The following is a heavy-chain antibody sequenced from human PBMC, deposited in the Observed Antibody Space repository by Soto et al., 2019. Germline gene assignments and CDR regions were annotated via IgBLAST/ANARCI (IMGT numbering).Heavy chain of an antibody. D-gene: IGHD4-4*01. CDR3: ARVQTTVTTPGMDV. V-gene: IGHV3-74*01. CDR1: GFTFSSYW. CDR2: INPDGSTT. Sequence: GGSLRLSCAASGFTFSSYWMHWVRQAPGEGLMWVSRINPDGSTTSYADSVKGRFTISRDNAKNTLYLKMTSLRVEDTAVCYCARVQTTVTTPGMDVWGPGTRVTVFS. J-gene: IGHJ6*02.